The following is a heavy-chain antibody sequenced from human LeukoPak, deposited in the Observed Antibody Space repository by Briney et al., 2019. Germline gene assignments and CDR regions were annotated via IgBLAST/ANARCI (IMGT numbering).Heavy chain of an antibody. Sequence: KPSETLSLTCIVSGGSISSSTYYWGWIRQPPGRGLDWIGSIYYSGSTYYNPSLKSRVTISVDTSKNQFSLKLNSVTAADTAVYYCARTFGSYGWFDPWGQGTLVTVSS. V-gene: IGHV4-39*01. CDR1: GGSISSSTYY. CDR2: IYYSGST. D-gene: IGHD1-26*01. CDR3: ARTFGSYGWFDP. J-gene: IGHJ5*02.